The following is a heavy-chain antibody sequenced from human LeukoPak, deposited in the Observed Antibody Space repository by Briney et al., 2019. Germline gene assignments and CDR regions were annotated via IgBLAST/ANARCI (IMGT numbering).Heavy chain of an antibody. J-gene: IGHJ6*04. D-gene: IGHD6-13*01. V-gene: IGHV4-38-2*02. CDR3: ARGPAAMDV. Sequence: SETLSLTCTVSGYSISSGYYWGWIRQPPGKGLEWIGSIYHSGSTYYNPSLKSRVTISVDTSKNQFSLKLSSVTAADTAVYYCARGPAAMDVWGKGTTVTISS. CDR1: GYSISSGYY. CDR2: IYHSGST.